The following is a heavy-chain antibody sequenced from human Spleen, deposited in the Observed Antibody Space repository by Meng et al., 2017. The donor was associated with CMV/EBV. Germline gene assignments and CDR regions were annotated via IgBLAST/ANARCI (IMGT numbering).Heavy chain of an antibody. Sequence: SLKISCAASGFTFDDYAMHWVRQAPGKGLEWVSGISWNSGNIGYADSVKGRFTISRDNAKNSLYLQINSLRAEDTAVYYCARTTPGRNWGASYYFDYWGQGTLVTVSS. D-gene: IGHD7-27*01. V-gene: IGHV3-9*01. CDR3: ARTTPGRNWGASYYFDY. CDR2: ISWNSGNI. CDR1: GFTFDDYA. J-gene: IGHJ4*02.